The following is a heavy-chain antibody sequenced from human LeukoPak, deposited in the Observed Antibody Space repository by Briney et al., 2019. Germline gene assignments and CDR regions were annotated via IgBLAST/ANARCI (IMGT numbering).Heavy chain of an antibody. CDR3: ARHPRTANPSHWFDP. V-gene: IGHV4-59*08. J-gene: IGHJ5*02. CDR1: GGSISSYY. Sequence: PSETLSLTCTVSGGSISSYYWSWIRQPPGKGLEGIGYIYYSGSTNYNPSLKSRVTISVDTSKNQFSLKLSSVTAADTAVYYCARHPRTANPSHWFDPWGQGTLVTVSS. D-gene: IGHD2-21*02. CDR2: IYYSGST.